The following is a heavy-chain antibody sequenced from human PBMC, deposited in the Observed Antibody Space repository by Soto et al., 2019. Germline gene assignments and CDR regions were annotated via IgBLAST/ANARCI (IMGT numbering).Heavy chain of an antibody. V-gene: IGHV4-4*02. Sequence: QVQLQESGPGLVKTSGTLTLTCAVSGDSFSGPNWGTWVRQPPGKGMEWIGDILQTGHTDYSPSLSSRLTISIDTSKREFSLTLTSATATDTALYYCSRSPRRVGEKWYLDYWGQGALVTVSS. CDR1: GDSFSGPNW. CDR3: SRSPRRVGEKWYLDY. D-gene: IGHD2-15*01. J-gene: IGHJ4*02. CDR2: ILQTGHT.